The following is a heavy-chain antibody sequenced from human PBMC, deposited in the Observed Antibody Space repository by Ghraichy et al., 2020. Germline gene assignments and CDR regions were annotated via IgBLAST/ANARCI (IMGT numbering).Heavy chain of an antibody. CDR3: AKDWEDGREIVVVTEAGLDL. D-gene: IGHD2-21*02. CDR2: ISYDGSNK. J-gene: IGHJ2*01. CDR1: GFTFSSYG. Sequence: GGSLRLSCAASGFTFSSYGMHWVRQAPGKGLEWVAVISYDGSNKYYADSVKGRFTISRDNSKNTLYLQMNSLRAEDTAVYYCAKDWEDGREIVVVTEAGLDLWGRGTLVTVSS. V-gene: IGHV3-30*18.